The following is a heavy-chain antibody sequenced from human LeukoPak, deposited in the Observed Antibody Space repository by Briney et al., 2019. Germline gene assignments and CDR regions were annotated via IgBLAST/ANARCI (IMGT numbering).Heavy chain of an antibody. J-gene: IGHJ3*02. Sequence: PSETLSLTCTISNGSISHFYWNWIRQLPGKGLEWIGYIDYSGTTRYNPSLHSRVTISVDTSKSLFSLKVNSVTAADTAVYYCAREWSSDHSWGSYRSHSFDIWDRGTVVTVSS. V-gene: IGHV4-59*01. CDR1: NGSISHFY. CDR2: IDYSGTT. D-gene: IGHD3-16*02. CDR3: AREWSSDHSWGSYRSHSFDI.